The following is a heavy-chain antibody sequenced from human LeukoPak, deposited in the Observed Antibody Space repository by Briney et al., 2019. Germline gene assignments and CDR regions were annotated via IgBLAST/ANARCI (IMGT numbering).Heavy chain of an antibody. V-gene: IGHV3-74*01. CDR1: GFTFSTYT. CDR2: INSDGSWT. J-gene: IGHJ4*02. CDR3: VSFYETY. Sequence: GGSLRPSCAASGFTFSTYTMSWVRQAPGKGLVWVPHINSDGSWTSYADSVKGRFTISKDNAKNTVYLQMNNLRAEDTAVYYCVSFYETYWGRGTLVTVSS. D-gene: IGHD2/OR15-2a*01.